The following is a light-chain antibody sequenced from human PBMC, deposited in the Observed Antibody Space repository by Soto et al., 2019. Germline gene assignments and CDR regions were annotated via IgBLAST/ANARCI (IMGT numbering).Light chain of an antibody. V-gene: IGKV3-15*01. CDR2: GAS. CDR3: QHYNNWPPYT. Sequence: EIVMTQSPATLSVSPWERATLTCRASQSVSSNLAWYQQKPGQAPRLLIYGASTRATGIPARFSGSGSGTEFTLTISSLQSEDFAVYYCQHYNNWPPYTFGQGTKLEIK. CDR1: QSVSSN. J-gene: IGKJ2*01.